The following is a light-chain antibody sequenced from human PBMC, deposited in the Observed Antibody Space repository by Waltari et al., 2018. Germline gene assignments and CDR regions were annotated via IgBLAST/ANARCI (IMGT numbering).Light chain of an antibody. V-gene: IGLV2-14*03. CDR3: SSYTSSLVV. J-gene: IGLJ2*01. CDR2: DVS. CDR1: SSDVGGYNS. Sequence: QSALTQPASVSGSPGQSITISCTGTSSDVGGYNSVSWYQPHPGKAPKLMIYDVSNRPSGVSNRFSGSKSGNTASLTISGLQAEDEADYYCSSYTSSLVVFGGGTKLTVL.